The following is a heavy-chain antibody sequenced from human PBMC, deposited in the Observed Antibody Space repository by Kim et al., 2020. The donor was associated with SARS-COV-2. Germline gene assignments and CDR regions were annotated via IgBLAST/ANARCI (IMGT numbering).Heavy chain of an antibody. J-gene: IGHJ4*02. V-gene: IGHV3-23*01. CDR1: GFTFINYA. CDR2: FSSGRAGVI. Sequence: GGSLRLSCAASGFTFINYAMSWVRQAPGKGLEWVSAFSSGRAGVIYYADSVKGRFTISRDNSKNTLYLQMNSLRAEDTAVYYCAKDYRSEYSGYDIGDWGQGTLVTVSS. D-gene: IGHD5-12*01. CDR3: AKDYRSEYSGYDIGD.